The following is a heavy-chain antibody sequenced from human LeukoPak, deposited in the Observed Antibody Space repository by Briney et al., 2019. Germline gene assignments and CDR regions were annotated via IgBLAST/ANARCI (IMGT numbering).Heavy chain of an antibody. CDR1: GDSISSYY. Sequence: PSETLSLTFTVPGDSISSYYWGWIRQPPGKGLEWIGYSYYSGNTKYNPSLKNRVTMSVDTSESQFALKLSSVTAADTAVYYCGKFARGWYFDLWGRGTLVTVSS. J-gene: IGHJ2*01. CDR2: SYYSGNT. V-gene: IGHV4-59*08. D-gene: IGHD3-10*01. CDR3: GKFARGWYFDL.